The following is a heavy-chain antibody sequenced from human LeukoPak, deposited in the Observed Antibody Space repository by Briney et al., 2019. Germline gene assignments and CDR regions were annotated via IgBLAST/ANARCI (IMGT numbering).Heavy chain of an antibody. CDR3: AKGFYFFCSGGSCFKHYFDY. CDR2: ISGSGGST. CDR1: GFTFSSYW. Sequence: GGSLRLSCAASGFTFSSYWMSWVRQAPGKGLEWVSAISGSGGSTYYADSVKGRFTISRDNSKNTLYLQMNSLRAEDTAVYYCAKGFYFFCSGGSCFKHYFDYWGQGTLVTVSS. D-gene: IGHD2-15*01. J-gene: IGHJ4*02. V-gene: IGHV3-23*01.